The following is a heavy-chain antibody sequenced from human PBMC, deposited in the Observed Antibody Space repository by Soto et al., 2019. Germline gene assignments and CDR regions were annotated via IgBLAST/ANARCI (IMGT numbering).Heavy chain of an antibody. CDR1: GFTFSSYG. V-gene: IGHV3-23*01. Sequence: GGSLRLSCAASGFTFSSYGMSWVRQAPGRGLEWVSAISGSGGSTYYADSVKGRFTISRDNSKNTLYLQMNSLRAEDTAVYYCAKGGLWFGEAFDYWGQGTLVTVSS. J-gene: IGHJ4*02. CDR3: AKGGLWFGEAFDY. D-gene: IGHD3-10*01. CDR2: ISGSGGST.